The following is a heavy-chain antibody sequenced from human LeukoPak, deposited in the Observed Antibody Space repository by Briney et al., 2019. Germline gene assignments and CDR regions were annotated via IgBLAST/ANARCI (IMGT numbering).Heavy chain of an antibody. CDR3: AKVTYYDIRGGFDP. J-gene: IGHJ5*02. CDR2: ISSSGSTI. Sequence: GGSLRLSCAASGFTFSDYYMSWIRQAPGKGLEWVSYISSSGSTIHQADSVKGRFTITRDNSKNTLYLQMNSLRAEDTAVYYCAKVTYYDIRGGFDPWGQGTLVTVSS. V-gene: IGHV3-11*01. CDR1: GFTFSDYY. D-gene: IGHD3-9*01.